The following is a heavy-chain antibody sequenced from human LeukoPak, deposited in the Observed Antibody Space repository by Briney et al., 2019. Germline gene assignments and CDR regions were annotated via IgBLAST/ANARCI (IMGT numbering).Heavy chain of an antibody. CDR3: ARGHCSSTSCYADYYGIDV. Sequence: SVKVSCKASGGTFSSYAISWVRQAPGQGLEWMGGIIPIFGTANYAQKFQGRVTITADESTSTAYMELSSLRSEDTAVYYCARGHCSSTSCYADYYGIDVCGKGTTVTVSS. CDR2: IIPIFGTA. CDR1: GGTFSSYA. J-gene: IGHJ6*04. D-gene: IGHD2-2*01. V-gene: IGHV1-69*13.